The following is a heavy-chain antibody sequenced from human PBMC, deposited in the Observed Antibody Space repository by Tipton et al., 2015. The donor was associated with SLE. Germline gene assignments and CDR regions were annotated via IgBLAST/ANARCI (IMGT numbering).Heavy chain of an antibody. D-gene: IGHD6-13*01. CDR1: GGSISRYY. V-gene: IGHV4-59*01. J-gene: IGHJ4*02. CDR2: IYYSGCT. Sequence: TLSLTCTVSGGSISRYYWTWIRQPPGKELEWIGDIYYSGCTNYNPPLKSRVTMSVDTSKNHFSLKLSSVTAADTAVYYCARVRVSAAGFDYWGQGILVTVSS. CDR3: ARVRVSAAGFDY.